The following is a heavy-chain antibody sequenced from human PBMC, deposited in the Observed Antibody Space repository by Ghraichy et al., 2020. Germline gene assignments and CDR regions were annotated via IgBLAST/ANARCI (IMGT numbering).Heavy chain of an antibody. V-gene: IGHV4-34*01. CDR3: ARGGDGLQWFGELSSDGYYMDV. CDR2: INHSGST. CDR1: GGSFSGYY. J-gene: IGHJ6*03. Sequence: AVYGGSFSGYYWSWIRQPPGKGLEWIGEINHSGSTNYNPSLKSRVTISVDTSKNQFSLKLSSVTAADTAVYYCARGGDGLQWFGELSSDGYYMDVWGKGTTVTVSS. D-gene: IGHD3-10*01.